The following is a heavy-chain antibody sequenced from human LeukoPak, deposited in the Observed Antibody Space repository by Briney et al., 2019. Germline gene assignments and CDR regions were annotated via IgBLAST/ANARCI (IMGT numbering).Heavy chain of an antibody. V-gene: IGHV1-2*04. Sequence: ASVKVSCKASGYTFTGYYMHWVRQAPGQGLEWMGWINPNSGGTNYAQKFQGWVTMTRDTSISTAYMELSGLRSDDTAVYYCARDLGYSGYEDWGQGTLVTVSS. D-gene: IGHD5-12*01. CDR1: GYTFTGYY. J-gene: IGHJ4*02. CDR2: INPNSGGT. CDR3: ARDLGYSGYED.